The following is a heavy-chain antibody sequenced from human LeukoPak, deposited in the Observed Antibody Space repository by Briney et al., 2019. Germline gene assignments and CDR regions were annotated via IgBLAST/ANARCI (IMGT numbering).Heavy chain of an antibody. D-gene: IGHD7-27*01. V-gene: IGHV3-23*01. J-gene: IGHJ4*02. CDR2: ISGSGGST. CDR3: AKVTTLGLFDY. CDR1: GFTFSSYA. Sequence: PGASLRPSCAASGFTFSSYAMNWVRQAPGKGLEWVSAISGSGGSTYYADSVKGRFTISRDNSKNTLYLQMDSLRAEDTAVYSCAKVTTLGLFDYWGQGTLVTVSS.